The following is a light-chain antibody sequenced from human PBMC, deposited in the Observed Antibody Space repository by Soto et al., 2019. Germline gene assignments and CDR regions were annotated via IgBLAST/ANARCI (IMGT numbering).Light chain of an antibody. J-gene: IGLJ1*01. CDR2: GVV. CDR3: CSYAGGYTYV. CDR1: GNDVGAYNY. V-gene: IGLV2-11*01. Sequence: QSALTQPLSVSGSPGQSVTISCTGTGNDVGAYNYVSWYQQHPGRPPKLLIYGVVRWPSGVPDRFSGSKSGNTASLTFSGLQAEDEADYFCCSYAGGYTYVFGTGTKVTVL.